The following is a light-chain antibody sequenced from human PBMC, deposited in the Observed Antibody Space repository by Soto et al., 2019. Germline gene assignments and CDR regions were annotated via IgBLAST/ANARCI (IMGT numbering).Light chain of an antibody. Sequence: EIVLTQSPGTLSLSPGERATLSCRAIQSVRSNYLAWYRQKPGQAPRLLIYGASSRATGIPDRFCGSGSGTDFTLTISRLEPDDFAVYYCQQYGTSPLYTFGQGTKVDIK. J-gene: IGKJ2*01. CDR2: GAS. CDR1: QSVRSNY. CDR3: QQYGTSPLYT. V-gene: IGKV3-20*01.